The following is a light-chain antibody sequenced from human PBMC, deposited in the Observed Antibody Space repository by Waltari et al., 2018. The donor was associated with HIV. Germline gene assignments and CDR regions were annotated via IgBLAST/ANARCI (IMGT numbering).Light chain of an antibody. J-gene: IGLJ1*01. CDR2: EVS. V-gene: IGLV2-23*02. Sequence: QSALTQPASESGSPGQSITISCTGTSSDVGSHNLVSWYQQHPGKAPKLMIYEVSKRPSVVSNRFSGSKSGNTASLTISGLQAEDEADYYCCSYAGSSTYVFGTGTKVTVL. CDR3: CSYAGSSTYV. CDR1: SSDVGSHNL.